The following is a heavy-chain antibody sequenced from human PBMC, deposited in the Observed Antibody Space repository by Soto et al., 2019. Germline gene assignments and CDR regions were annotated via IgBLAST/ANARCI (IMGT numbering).Heavy chain of an antibody. V-gene: IGHV1-24*01. D-gene: IGHD5-18*01. CDR1: GYTRTELS. J-gene: IGHJ6*02. CDR2: FDPEDGET. Sequence: QVQLVQSGAEVKKPGASVKVSCKVSGYTRTELSMHWVRQAPGKGLEWMGGFDPEDGETIYAQKFQGRVTMTEDTSTDTAYMELSSLRSEDTAVYYCATSPTGYSSILNYGMDVWGQGTTVTVSS. CDR3: ATSPTGYSSILNYGMDV.